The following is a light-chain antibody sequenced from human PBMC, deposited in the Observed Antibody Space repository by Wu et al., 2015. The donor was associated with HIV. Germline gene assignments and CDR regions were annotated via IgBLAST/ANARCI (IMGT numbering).Light chain of an antibody. J-gene: IGKJ5*01. Sequence: DIQLTQFPSFLSASVGDRVTITCRASRGISSYLAWYQQKPGKAPKLLIYGVSTLESGVPSRFSGSGSETDFTLTISSLQPEDFATYYCQRGITFGQGTRLEIK. CDR2: GVS. CDR3: QRGIT. CDR1: RGISSY. V-gene: IGKV1-9*01.